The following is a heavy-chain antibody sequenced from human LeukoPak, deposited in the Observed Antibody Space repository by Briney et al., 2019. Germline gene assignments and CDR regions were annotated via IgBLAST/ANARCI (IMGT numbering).Heavy chain of an antibody. V-gene: IGHV4-38-2*02. CDR1: GYSITSGFS. CDR2: ISHSGTT. J-gene: IGHJ5*02. CDR3: AREGAVPGIDP. D-gene: IGHD3-16*01. Sequence: PSETLSLTCAVSGYSITSGFSWGWIRQPPGKGLEWIGTISHSGTTDYKSTLESRLTISMDTSKNLFSLRLTSVTAADTAVYYCAREGAVPGIDPWGQGTLVTVS.